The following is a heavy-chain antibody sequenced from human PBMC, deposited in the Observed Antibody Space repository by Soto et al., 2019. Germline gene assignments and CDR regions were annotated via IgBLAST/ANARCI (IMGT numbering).Heavy chain of an antibody. V-gene: IGHV1-46*01. CDR3: ARPPFPGCINAVCYPFDY. D-gene: IGHD2-8*01. Sequence: GASVKVSCKASGYTFTDYYIHWVRQAPGQGLEWMGMINPSGGSTDYAQKFRGRVTMTRDTSTGTVYMGLSSLRSEDTAVYYCARPPFPGCINAVCYPFDYWGQGTLVTVSS. CDR2: INPSGGST. J-gene: IGHJ4*02. CDR1: GYTFTDYY.